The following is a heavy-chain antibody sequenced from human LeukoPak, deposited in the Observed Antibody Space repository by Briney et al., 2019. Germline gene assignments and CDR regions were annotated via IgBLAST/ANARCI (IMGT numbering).Heavy chain of an antibody. CDR3: FIRDGPYNWFDP. Sequence: GGSLRLSCAASDFTLSSYAMHWVRQAPGKGLEWVAVISYDGNNKYYAFSVKGRFTISRDNSKNTLYLQMNSLRAEDTAVYYCFIRDGPYNWFDPWGQGTLVTVSS. J-gene: IGHJ5*02. V-gene: IGHV3-30*01. CDR1: DFTLSSYA. CDR2: ISYDGNNK. D-gene: IGHD5-24*01.